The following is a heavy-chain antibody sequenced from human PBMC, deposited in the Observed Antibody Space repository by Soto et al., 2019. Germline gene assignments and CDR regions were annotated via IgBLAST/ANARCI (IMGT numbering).Heavy chain of an antibody. V-gene: IGHV4-39*01. J-gene: IGHJ4*02. CDR1: GGSISSSSYY. CDR3: ASLFPLGY. D-gene: IGHD2-21*01. CDR2: IYYSGST. Sequence: SETLSLTCTVSGGSISSSSYYWGWIRQPPGKGLEWIGSIYYSGSTYYNPSLKSRVTISVDTSKNQFSLKLSSVTAADTAVYCCASLFPLGYWGQGTLVTVSS.